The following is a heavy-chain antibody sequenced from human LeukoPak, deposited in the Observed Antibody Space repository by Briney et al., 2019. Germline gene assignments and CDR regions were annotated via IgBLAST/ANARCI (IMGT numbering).Heavy chain of an antibody. Sequence: SETLSLTCTVSGGSISSSSYYRGWIRQPPGKGLEWIGSIYYSGSTYYNPSLKSRVTISVDTSKNQFSLKLSSVTAADTAVYYCARDLCSSTSCSNWFDPWGQGTLVTVSS. CDR1: GGSISSSSYY. J-gene: IGHJ5*02. CDR3: ARDLCSSTSCSNWFDP. V-gene: IGHV4-39*02. D-gene: IGHD2-2*01. CDR2: IYYSGST.